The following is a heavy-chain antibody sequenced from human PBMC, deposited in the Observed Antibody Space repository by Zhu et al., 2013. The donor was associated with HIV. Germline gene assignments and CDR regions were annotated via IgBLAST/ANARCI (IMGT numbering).Heavy chain of an antibody. D-gene: IGHD5-18*01. J-gene: IGHJ6*02. Sequence: QVQLVQSGAEVKKPGSSVKVSCKASGGTFSSYAISWVRQAPGQGLEWMGGIIPIFGTANYAQKFQGRVTITADKSTSTAYMELSSLRSEDTAVYYCARDLCCTAMVTDYYYGMDVWGRRDRRSPSP. V-gene: IGHV1-69*06. CDR1: GGTFSSYA. CDR3: ARDLCCTAMVTDYYYGMDV. CDR2: IIPIFGTA.